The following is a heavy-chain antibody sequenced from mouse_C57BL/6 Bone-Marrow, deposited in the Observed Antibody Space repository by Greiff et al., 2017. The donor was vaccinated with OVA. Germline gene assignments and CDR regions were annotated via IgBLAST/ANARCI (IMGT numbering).Heavy chain of an antibody. J-gene: IGHJ1*03. CDR2: SRNKANDYTT. V-gene: IGHV7-1*01. CDR1: GFTFSDFY. Sequence: EVKVVESGGGLVQSGRSLRLSCATSGFTFSDFYMEWVRQAPGKGLEWIAASRNKANDYTTEYSASVKGRFIVSRDTSQSILYLQMNALRAEDTAIYYCARDAPNWDGYFDVWGTGTTVTVSS. CDR3: ARDAPNWDGYFDV. D-gene: IGHD4-1*01.